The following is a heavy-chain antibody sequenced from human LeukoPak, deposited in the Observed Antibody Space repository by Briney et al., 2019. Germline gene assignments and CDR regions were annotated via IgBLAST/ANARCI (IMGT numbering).Heavy chain of an antibody. D-gene: IGHD6-13*01. V-gene: IGHV4-61*08. CDR3: ARGERGAADY. Sequence: SETLSLTCTVSGGSISSGDYYWSWIRQPPGKGLEWIGYIYYSGSTNYNPSLKSRVTISVDTSKNQFSLKLSSVTAADTAVYYCARGERGAADYWGQGTLVTVSS. J-gene: IGHJ4*02. CDR1: GGSISSGDYY. CDR2: IYYSGST.